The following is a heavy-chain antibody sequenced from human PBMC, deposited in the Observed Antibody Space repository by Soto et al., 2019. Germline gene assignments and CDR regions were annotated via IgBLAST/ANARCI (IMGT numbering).Heavy chain of an antibody. D-gene: IGHD6-13*01. V-gene: IGHV3-23*01. CDR2: ISGSGGNT. CDR3: AKGGWVDIAAAGALFDY. Sequence: LRLSCAASGFTFSSYAMSWVRQAPGKGLEWVSAISGSGGNTYYADSVKGRFTISRDNSKNTLYLQVNSLRAEDTAVYYCAKGGWVDIAAAGALFDYWGQGTLVTVSS. J-gene: IGHJ4*02. CDR1: GFTFSSYA.